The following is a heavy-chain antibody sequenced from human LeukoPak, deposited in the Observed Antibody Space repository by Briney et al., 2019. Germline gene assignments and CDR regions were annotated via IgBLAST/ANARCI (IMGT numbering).Heavy chain of an antibody. V-gene: IGHV3-48*01. J-gene: IGHJ4*02. Sequence: GGSLRLSCAASGFTFSSYSMNWVRQAPGKGLEWVSYVSSSSSTIYYADSVKGRFTISRDNAKNSLYLQMNSLRAEDTAVYYCARAGKWSSLGHLDYWGQGTLVTVSS. CDR3: ARAGKWSSLGHLDY. CDR2: VSSSSSTI. D-gene: IGHD2-15*01. CDR1: GFTFSSYS.